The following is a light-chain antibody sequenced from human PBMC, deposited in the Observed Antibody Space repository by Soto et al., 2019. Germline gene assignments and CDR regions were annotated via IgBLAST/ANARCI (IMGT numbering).Light chain of an antibody. CDR1: QSVSNY. J-gene: IGKJ1*01. CDR3: HQYGGSPQT. V-gene: IGKV3-20*01. CDR2: GAS. Sequence: EIVLTQSPGTLSLSPGERATLSCRASQSVSNYSAWYQRKPGQAPRLLIYGASSRATGIPDRFSGSRSGTIFTLTISRLEPEDFAVYYCHQYGGSPQTFGQGTKVDIK.